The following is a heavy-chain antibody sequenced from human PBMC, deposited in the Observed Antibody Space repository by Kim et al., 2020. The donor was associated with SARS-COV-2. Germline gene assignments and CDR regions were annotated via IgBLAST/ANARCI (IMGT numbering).Heavy chain of an antibody. D-gene: IGHD3-3*01. J-gene: IGHJ6*02. Sequence: GGSLRLSCAASGFTFSSYSMNWVRQAPGKGLEWVSSISSSSSYIYYADSVKGRFTISRDNAKNSLYLQMNSLRAEDTAVYYCAGDRSSGITIFGVPKSLYYDSGMDAWGQGTTVTVSS. CDR3: AGDRSSGITIFGVPKSLYYDSGMDA. CDR2: ISSSSSYI. CDR1: GFTFSSYS. V-gene: IGHV3-21*01.